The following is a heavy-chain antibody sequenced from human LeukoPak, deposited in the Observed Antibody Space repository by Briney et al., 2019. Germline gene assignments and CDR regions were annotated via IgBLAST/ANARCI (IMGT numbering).Heavy chain of an antibody. Sequence: ASVKVSCKASGYTFTGYYMHWVRQAPGQGLEWMGWINPNSGGTNYAQKFQGRVTMTRDTSISTAYMELSRLRSDDTAVYYCAREEAYDILTGWEPMGVDYWGQGTLVTVSS. D-gene: IGHD3-9*01. CDR2: INPNSGGT. CDR1: GYTFTGYY. CDR3: AREEAYDILTGWEPMGVDY. V-gene: IGHV1-2*02. J-gene: IGHJ4*02.